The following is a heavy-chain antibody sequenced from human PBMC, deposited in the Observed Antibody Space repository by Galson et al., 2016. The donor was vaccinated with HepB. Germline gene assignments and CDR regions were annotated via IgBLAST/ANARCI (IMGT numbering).Heavy chain of an antibody. CDR2: IWYDGSKK. J-gene: IGHJ4*02. Sequence: LRLSCAASGFTFSNYGMHWVRQAPGKGLEWVAVIWYDGSKKYYADSVKGRFTISRDNSKNTLYMQMNSLRAEDTAVYYCARVGLGAYFDYWGQGTLVTVSS. CDR3: ARVGLGAYFDY. V-gene: IGHV3-33*01. D-gene: IGHD3-16*01. CDR1: GFTFSNYG.